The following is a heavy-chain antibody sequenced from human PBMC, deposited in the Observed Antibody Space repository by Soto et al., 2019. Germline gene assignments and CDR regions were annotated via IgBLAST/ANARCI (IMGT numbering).Heavy chain of an antibody. J-gene: IGHJ4*02. Sequence: GGSLRLSCAASGFNLGSYWMHWVGQAPGKGLVWVSRINDYGTTINYAESVEGRLTISRDDAKSEVYLQMNNLRAEDTAVYYCARGGLEPFDYWGQGALVTVSS. V-gene: IGHV3-74*01. CDR2: INDYGTTI. D-gene: IGHD1-1*01. CDR3: ARGGLEPFDY. CDR1: GFNLGSYW.